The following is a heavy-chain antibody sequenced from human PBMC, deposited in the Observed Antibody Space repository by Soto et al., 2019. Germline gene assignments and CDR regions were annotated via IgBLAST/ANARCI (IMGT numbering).Heavy chain of an antibody. CDR2: FDPENDET. J-gene: IGHJ5*02. D-gene: IGHD2-2*01. Sequence: GASVKVSCKVSGYTLSEVAIHWVRQTPGEGLEWIGGFDPENDETSYAQNFQGRVTLSEDTSTDTAYLELSGLRSEDTAIYYCTIAAYCSGATCYSGYNWFHPWGQGSLVNVS. V-gene: IGHV1-24*01. CDR1: GYTLSEVA. CDR3: TIAAYCSGATCYSGYNWFHP.